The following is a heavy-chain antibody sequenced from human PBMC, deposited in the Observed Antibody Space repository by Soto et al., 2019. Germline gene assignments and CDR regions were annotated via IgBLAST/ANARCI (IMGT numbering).Heavy chain of an antibody. D-gene: IGHD5-12*01. J-gene: IGHJ4*02. Sequence: GASVKVSCKASGYTFTGNYMHWVRQAPGQGLEWMGWINPNSGGTNYAQKFQGWVTMTRDTSISTAYMELSRLRSDDTAVYYCARAHRHMVAPVEVWGQGTLVTVSS. CDR2: INPNSGGT. CDR3: ARAHRHMVAPVEV. V-gene: IGHV1-2*04. CDR1: GYTFTGNY.